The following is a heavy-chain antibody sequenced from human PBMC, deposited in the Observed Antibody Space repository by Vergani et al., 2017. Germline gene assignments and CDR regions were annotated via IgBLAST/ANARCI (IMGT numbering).Heavy chain of an antibody. CDR2: IYYSGST. D-gene: IGHD2-8*02. V-gene: IGHV4-59*01. Sequence: QVQLQESGPGLVKPSETLSLTCTVSGGSISSYYWSWIRQPPGKGLEWIGYIYYSGSTNYNPSLKSRVTISVDTSKNQFSLKLSSVTAADTAVYYCARPVLGYYYMDVWGKGTTVTVSS. CDR1: GGSISSYY. J-gene: IGHJ6*03. CDR3: ARPVLGYYYMDV.